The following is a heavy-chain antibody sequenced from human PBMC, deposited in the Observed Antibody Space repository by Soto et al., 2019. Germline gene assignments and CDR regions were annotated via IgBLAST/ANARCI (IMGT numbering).Heavy chain of an antibody. Sequence: QVQLVESGGGVVQPGRSLRLSYAASGFTFSSYAIHWVRQAPGKGLEWAAVMSYDGRKKYYADSMKGRFTISRDNSKNTLYLQMNSLRADDTAVYYCARQDHSGSGWFDTWGQGTLVTVSS. V-gene: IGHV3-30*04. CDR2: MSYDGRKK. CDR3: ARQDHSGSGWFDT. D-gene: IGHD3-22*01. J-gene: IGHJ5*02. CDR1: GFTFSSYA.